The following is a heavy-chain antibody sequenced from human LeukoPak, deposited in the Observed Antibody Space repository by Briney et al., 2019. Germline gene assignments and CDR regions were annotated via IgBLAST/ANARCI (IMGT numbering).Heavy chain of an antibody. D-gene: IGHD1-14*01. CDR1: GGSISSSAYS. J-gene: IGHJ4*02. Sequence: PSETLSLTCTVSGGSISSSAYSWGWIRQPPGKGLEWIGCIYYSGSTYDNPSLKSRVTISVDTSKNQFSLKLSSVTAADTAVYYCARQAYNSLDYWGQGTLVTVSS. CDR2: IYYSGST. CDR3: ARQAYNSLDY. V-gene: IGHV4-39*01.